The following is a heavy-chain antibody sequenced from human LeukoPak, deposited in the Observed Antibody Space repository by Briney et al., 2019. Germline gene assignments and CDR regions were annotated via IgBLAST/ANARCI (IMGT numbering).Heavy chain of an antibody. CDR3: ARGVGAGPYFDF. J-gene: IGHJ4*02. Sequence: GRSLGLSCAASEFTFSGSAMHWVRQAPGKGLEWVALISYDGRHTYYADSLRGRFTISRDTSKNALYLKMNSLTADDTAHYFCARGVGAGPYFDFWGPGTLVTVSS. CDR2: ISYDGRHT. D-gene: IGHD1-26*01. CDR1: EFTFSGSA. V-gene: IGHV3-30*01.